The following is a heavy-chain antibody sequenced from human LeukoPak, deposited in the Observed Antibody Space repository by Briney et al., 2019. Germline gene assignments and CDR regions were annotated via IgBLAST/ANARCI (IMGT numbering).Heavy chain of an antibody. D-gene: IGHD3-22*01. J-gene: IGHJ5*02. CDR1: GYTFTSYG. V-gene: IGHV1-18*01. Sequence: GASVKVSCKASGYTFTSYGISWVRQALGQGLEWMGWISAYNGNTNYAQKLQGRVTMTTDTSTSTAYMELRSLRSDDTAVYYCARTLPFMIVVVITPGGWFDPWGQGTLVTVSS. CDR2: ISAYNGNT. CDR3: ARTLPFMIVVVITPGGWFDP.